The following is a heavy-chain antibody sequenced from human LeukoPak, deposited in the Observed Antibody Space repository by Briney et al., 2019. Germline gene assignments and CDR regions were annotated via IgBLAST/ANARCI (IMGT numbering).Heavy chain of an antibody. D-gene: IGHD5-12*01. V-gene: IGHV3-21*01. Sequence: PGGSLRLSCAASGFTFSSYSMNWVRQAPGKGLEWVSSISSSSSYIYYADSVKGRFTISRDNAKNSLYLQMNSLRAEDTAVYYCASTVYSPWYSFDYWGQGTLVTVSS. J-gene: IGHJ4*02. CDR3: ASTVYSPWYSFDY. CDR1: GFTFSSYS. CDR2: ISSSSSYI.